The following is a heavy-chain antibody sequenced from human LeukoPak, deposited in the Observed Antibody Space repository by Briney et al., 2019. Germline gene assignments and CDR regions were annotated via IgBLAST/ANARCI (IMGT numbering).Heavy chain of an antibody. D-gene: IGHD1-7*01. CDR2: INPSGGST. Sequence: GASVKVSCKASGYTFTSYYMHWVRQAPGQGLEWMGIINPSGGSTSYAQKFQGRVTMTRDTSISTAYMELSRLTSDDTAVYYCTRDINWNYGYWGQGTLVTVSS. CDR3: TRDINWNYGY. V-gene: IGHV1-46*01. J-gene: IGHJ4*02. CDR1: GYTFTSYY.